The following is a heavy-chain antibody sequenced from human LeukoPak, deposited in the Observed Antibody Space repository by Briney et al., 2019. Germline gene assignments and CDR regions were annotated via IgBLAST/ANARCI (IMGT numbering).Heavy chain of an antibody. V-gene: IGHV4-59*01. D-gene: IGHD6-19*01. J-gene: IGHJ6*02. CDR2: IYYSGST. CDR3: ARGIAVAGTSGYYYGMDV. CDR1: GSSISSYY. Sequence: SETLSLTCTVSGSSISSYYWSWIRQLPGKGLEWIGYIYYSGSTNYNPSLKSRVTISVDTSKNQFSLKLSSVTAADTAVYYCARGIAVAGTSGYYYGMDVWGQGTTVTVSS.